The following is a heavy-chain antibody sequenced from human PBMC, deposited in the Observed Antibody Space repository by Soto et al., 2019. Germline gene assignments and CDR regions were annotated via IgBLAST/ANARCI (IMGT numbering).Heavy chain of an antibody. J-gene: IGHJ4*02. CDR3: AREYGSGSYYDY. D-gene: IGHD3-10*01. CDR1: GGSFSGYY. Sequence: QVQLQQWGAGLLKPSETLSLTCAVYGGSFSGYYWSWIRQPPGKGLEWIGEINHSGSTNYNPSLKRRVTISVDTHKNQFSLKLSSVTAADTAVYYCAREYGSGSYYDYWGQGTLVTVSS. CDR2: INHSGST. V-gene: IGHV4-34*01.